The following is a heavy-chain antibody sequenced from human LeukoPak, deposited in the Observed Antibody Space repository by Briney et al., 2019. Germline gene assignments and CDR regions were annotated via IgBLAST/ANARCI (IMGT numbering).Heavy chain of an antibody. V-gene: IGHV4-34*01. CDR3: ASVVVVTAIWSY. CDR1: GGSFSNYY. D-gene: IGHD2-21*02. CDR2: INHSGSI. J-gene: IGHJ4*02. Sequence: SETLSLTCGVYGGSFSNYYWTWIRQPPGKGLEWIGEINHSGSINYNPSLKSRVTISVDTSKNQFSLKLSSVTAADTAVYFCASVVVVTAIWSYWGQGTLVTVPS.